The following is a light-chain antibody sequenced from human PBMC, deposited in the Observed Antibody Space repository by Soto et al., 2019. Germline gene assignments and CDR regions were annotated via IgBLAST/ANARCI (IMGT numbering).Light chain of an antibody. V-gene: IGLV2-8*01. CDR2: EVS. J-gene: IGLJ1*01. CDR1: SSDVGGYSY. Sequence: QSALTQPPSASGSPGQSVTISCTGTSSDVGGYSYVSWYQQYPGKAPKFIIYEVSKRPSGVPDRFSASKSGNTASLTVSGLQAEDEASYYCSSYAGSNNYVFGTGTKVTVL. CDR3: SSYAGSNNYV.